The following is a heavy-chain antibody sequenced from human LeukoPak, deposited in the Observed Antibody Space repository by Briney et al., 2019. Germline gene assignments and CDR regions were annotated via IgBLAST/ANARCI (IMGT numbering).Heavy chain of an antibody. CDR1: GFTFSSYG. Sequence: GRSLRLSCAASGFTFSSYGMHWVRQAPGKGLEWVAVISYDGSNKYYADSVKGRFTISRDNSKNTLYLQMNSLRAEDTAVYYCAKDRYFQHWGQGTLVTVSS. CDR3: AKDRYFQH. V-gene: IGHV3-30*18. J-gene: IGHJ1*01. CDR2: ISYDGSNK.